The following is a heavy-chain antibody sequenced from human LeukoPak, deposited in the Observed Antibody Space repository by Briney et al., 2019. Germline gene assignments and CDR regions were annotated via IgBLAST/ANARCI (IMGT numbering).Heavy chain of an antibody. J-gene: IGHJ3*02. CDR3: ARGYIGVVPAAPIRAFDI. V-gene: IGHV4-34*01. D-gene: IGHD2-2*01. Sequence: SETLSLTCAVYGGSFSGYYWSWIRQPPGKGLEWIGEINHSGSTNYNPSLKSRVTISVDTSKNQFSLKLSSVTAADTAVYYCARGYIGVVPAAPIRAFDIWGQGTMVTVSS. CDR2: INHSGST. CDR1: GGSFSGYY.